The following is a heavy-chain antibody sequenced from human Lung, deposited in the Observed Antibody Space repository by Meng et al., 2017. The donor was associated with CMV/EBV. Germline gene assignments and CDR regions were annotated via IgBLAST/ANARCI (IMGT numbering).Heavy chain of an antibody. CDR2: IDSEGRTT. Sequence: GGSLRLSCAASGFTFSSYWMHWVRQAPGKGPVWVSRIDSEGRTTSYADSVKGRFTISRDNAKNTLYLQMNSLRPEDTALYYCAREGTGYDFWRGYRNDALNLWGQGTXVTVSS. V-gene: IGHV3-74*01. CDR3: AREGTGYDFWRGYRNDALNL. D-gene: IGHD3-3*01. CDR1: GFTFSSYW. J-gene: IGHJ3*01.